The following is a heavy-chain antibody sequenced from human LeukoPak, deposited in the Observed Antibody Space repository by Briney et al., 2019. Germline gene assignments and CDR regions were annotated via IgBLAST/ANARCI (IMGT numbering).Heavy chain of an antibody. CDR1: GFTFSSYA. Sequence: GGSLRLSCAASGFTFSSYAMSWVRQAPGKGLEWVSAISGSGGSTYYADSVKGRFTISRDNAKNSLYLQMNSLRAEDTAVYYCARESAYYDFWSGNDYWGQGTLVTVSS. CDR3: ARESAYYDFWSGNDY. CDR2: ISGSGGST. D-gene: IGHD3-3*01. J-gene: IGHJ4*02. V-gene: IGHV3-23*01.